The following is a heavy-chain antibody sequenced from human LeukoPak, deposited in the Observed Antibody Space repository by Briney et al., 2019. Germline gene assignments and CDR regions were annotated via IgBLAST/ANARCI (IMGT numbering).Heavy chain of an antibody. V-gene: IGHV1-46*01. J-gene: IGHJ5*02. CDR3: ARTTVTTYGFDP. CDR1: GYTFTSYY. CDR2: INPSGGST. D-gene: IGHD4-17*01. Sequence: ASVKVSCKASGYTFTSYYMHWVRQAPGQGLEWMGIINPSGGSTSYAQKFQGRVTMTRDTSTSTVYMEPSSLRSEDTAVYYCARTTVTTYGFDPWGQGTLVTVSS.